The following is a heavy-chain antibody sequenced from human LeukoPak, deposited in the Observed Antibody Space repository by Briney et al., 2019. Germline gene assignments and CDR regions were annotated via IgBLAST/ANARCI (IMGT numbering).Heavy chain of an antibody. J-gene: IGHJ6*02. CDR3: ARDYDFWSGYPSPMDV. D-gene: IGHD3-3*01. V-gene: IGHV3-48*04. CDR2: ISGSSSTI. Sequence: GGSLRLSCAASGFTFSSYSMNWVRQAPGKGLEWVSYISGSSSTIYYADSVKGRFTISRDNAKNSLYLQMNSLRAEDTAVYYCARDYDFWSGYPSPMDVWGQGTTVTVSS. CDR1: GFTFSSYS.